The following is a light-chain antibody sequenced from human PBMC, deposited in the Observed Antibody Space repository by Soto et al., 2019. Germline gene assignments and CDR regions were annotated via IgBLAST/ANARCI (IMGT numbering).Light chain of an antibody. CDR1: SGSIASNY. CDR2: EDN. Sequence: NFMLTQPHSVSESPGKTVTISCTRSSGSIASNYVQWYQQRPGSAPTTVIYEDNQRPSGVPDRFSGSIDSSSNSAFLTISGLKTEDEADYYCQSYDSSILVFGGGTKLTVL. J-gene: IGLJ2*01. V-gene: IGLV6-57*04. CDR3: QSYDSSILV.